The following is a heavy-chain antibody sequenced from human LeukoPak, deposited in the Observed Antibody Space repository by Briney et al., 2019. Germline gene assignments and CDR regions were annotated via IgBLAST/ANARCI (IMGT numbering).Heavy chain of an antibody. CDR1: GITVSDKY. CDR3: ARGFDSGYDFGY. CDR2: IYGGGDT. D-gene: IGHD5-12*01. J-gene: IGHJ4*02. Sequence: GGSLRLSCEVSGITVSDKYMSWVRQAPGKGLECVSLIYGGGDTYYADSVKGRFTISRDNSKNTLYLQMNSLRAEDTAVYYCARGFDSGYDFGYWGQGTLVTVSS. V-gene: IGHV3-53*01.